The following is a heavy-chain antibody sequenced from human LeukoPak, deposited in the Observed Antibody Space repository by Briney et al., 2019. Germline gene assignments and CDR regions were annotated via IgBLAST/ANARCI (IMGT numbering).Heavy chain of an antibody. J-gene: IGHJ4*02. D-gene: IGHD6-19*01. Sequence: PGGSVRLSCAASGFAFGNYWMHWVRQAPGKGLVWVSRISSDGSTTTYADSLKGRFTISRDNAKNTLYLQMNSLTADDTAMYYCVNMRGGAVAGTRSDYWGQGTLVTVSS. V-gene: IGHV3-74*01. CDR1: GFAFGNYW. CDR2: ISSDGSTT. CDR3: VNMRGGAVAGTRSDY.